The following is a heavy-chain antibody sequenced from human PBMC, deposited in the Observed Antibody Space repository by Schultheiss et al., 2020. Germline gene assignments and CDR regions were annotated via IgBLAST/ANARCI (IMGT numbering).Heavy chain of an antibody. CDR2: ISGSGGST. J-gene: IGHJ4*02. V-gene: IGHV3-23*01. D-gene: IGHD1-1*01. CDR3: AKDRRPGTTPYFDY. Sequence: GGSLRLSCEASGITLSNYAMSWVRQAPGKGLEWVSAISGSGGSTYYADSAKGRFTISRDNSKNTLYLQMNSLRAEDTAVYYCAKDRRPGTTPYFDYWGQGTLVTVSS. CDR1: GITLSNYA.